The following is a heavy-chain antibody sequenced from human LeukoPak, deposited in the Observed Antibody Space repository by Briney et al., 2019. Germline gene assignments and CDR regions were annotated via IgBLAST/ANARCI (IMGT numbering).Heavy chain of an antibody. Sequence: GGSLRLSCSASGFTFSRYAMHWVRQAPGKGLEYVSAISSNGGSTYYGDSVKGRFTISRDNSRNTLYLQMSSLRAEDTAVYYCVKARGIQLWLPGDYWGQGTLVTVSS. CDR2: ISSNGGST. V-gene: IGHV3-64D*09. D-gene: IGHD5-18*01. CDR1: GFTFSRYA. CDR3: VKARGIQLWLPGDY. J-gene: IGHJ4*02.